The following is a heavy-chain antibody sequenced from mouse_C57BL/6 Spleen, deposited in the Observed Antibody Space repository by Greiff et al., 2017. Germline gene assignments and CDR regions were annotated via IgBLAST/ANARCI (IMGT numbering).Heavy chain of an antibody. CDR3: DTAYCDDSSYWFAY. J-gene: IGHJ3*01. CDR1: GYTFTSYW. Sequence: QVQLQQPGAELVKPGASVKLSCKASGYTFTSYWMHWVKQRPGRGLEWIGRIDPENGDTEYASKFQGKATITADTASNTAYLQLSSLTSEDTAVYYCDTAYCDDSSYWFAYWGKGTRVSVSA. D-gene: IGHD1-1*01. CDR2: IDPENGDT. V-gene: IGHV1-62-3*01.